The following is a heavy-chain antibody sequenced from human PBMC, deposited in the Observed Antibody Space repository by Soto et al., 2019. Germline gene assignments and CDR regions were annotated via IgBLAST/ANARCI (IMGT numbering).Heavy chain of an antibody. CDR3: ARQISFVCDS. CDR2: IKPGTSDI. Sequence: LGETLKISCEGAGYKLGSAWIGWVRRKPGKGLEWMGIIKPGTSDIRYSPSFRGQVTISADEAANTAFLQWSSLKTSDTAIYYCARQISFVCDSWGQGTLVTVSS. D-gene: IGHD3-16*01. CDR1: GYKLGSAW. V-gene: IGHV5-51*01. J-gene: IGHJ4*02.